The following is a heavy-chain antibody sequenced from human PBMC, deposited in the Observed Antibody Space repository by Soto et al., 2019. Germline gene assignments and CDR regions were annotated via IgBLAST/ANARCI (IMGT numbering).Heavy chain of an antibody. D-gene: IGHD3-22*01. Sequence: PGGSLRLSCAASGFSFKSYSMNWVRQAPGKGLEWVSDISRSSSTINYADSVKGRFTISRDNAKNSLYLQMNSLRAEDTAVYYCAKVTMIVVVPYDAFDIWGQGTMVTV. CDR2: ISRSSSTI. CDR3: AKVTMIVVVPYDAFDI. CDR1: GFSFKSYS. J-gene: IGHJ3*02. V-gene: IGHV3-48*01.